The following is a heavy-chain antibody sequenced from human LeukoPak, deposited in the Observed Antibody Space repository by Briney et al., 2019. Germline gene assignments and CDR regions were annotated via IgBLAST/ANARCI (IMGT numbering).Heavy chain of an antibody. CDR2: IYYSGST. J-gene: IGHJ5*02. CDR3: ARQLVGPTTWRFDP. CDR1: GGSITTRSYY. Sequence: SETLSLTCTVSGGSITTRSYYWGWIRQPPGKGLEWIGTIYYSGSTYYNPSLKSRLTISVDTSKNQFSLKLSSVTAADTAVYYCARQLVGPTTWRFDPWGQGTLVSVSS. V-gene: IGHV4-39*01. D-gene: IGHD1-26*01.